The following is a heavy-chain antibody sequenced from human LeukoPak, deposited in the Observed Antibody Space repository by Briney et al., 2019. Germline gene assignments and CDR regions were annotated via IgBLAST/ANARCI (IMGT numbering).Heavy chain of an antibody. V-gene: IGHV4-61*01. Sequence: SETLSLTCTVSGDSVSSGNYYWSWIRQPPGKGLEWIGYISYSGSSNYNPSLKSRLSISVDTSKNQISLKLSSVTAADTAAYYCATLAVTAARDSFDIWGQGTMVTVSS. CDR3: ATLAVTAARDSFDI. J-gene: IGHJ3*02. D-gene: IGHD2-21*02. CDR2: ISYSGSS. CDR1: GDSVSSGNYY.